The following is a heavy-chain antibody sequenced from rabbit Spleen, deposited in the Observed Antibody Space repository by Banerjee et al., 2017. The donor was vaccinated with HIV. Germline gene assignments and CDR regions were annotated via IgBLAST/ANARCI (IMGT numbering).Heavy chain of an antibody. CDR1: GFSFSDKA. CDR3: VRGASGTGYYSL. Sequence: QEQLVESGGGLVQPEGSLKLSCTASGFSFSDKAVMCWVRQAPGKGLEWIGYIDPIFRRTYYASWVNGRFTISSHNAQNTLYLQLNSLTAADTATYFCVRGASGTGYYSLWGPGTLVTVS. V-gene: IGHV1S47*01. CDR2: IDPIFRRT. D-gene: IGHD1-1*01. J-gene: IGHJ6*01.